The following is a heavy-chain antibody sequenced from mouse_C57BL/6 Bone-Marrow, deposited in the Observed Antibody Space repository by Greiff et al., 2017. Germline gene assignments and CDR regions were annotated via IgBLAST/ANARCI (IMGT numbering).Heavy chain of an antibody. CDR1: GYTFTSYW. CDR2: IYPSDSET. Sequence: QVQLQQPGAELVRPGSSVKLSCKASGYTFTSYWMDWVKQRPGQGLEWIGNIYPSDSETKYNQKFKDKATLTVDKSSSTAYMQLSILTSEDSAVYYCARERELGPYGYVDVWGTGTTVTVSS. CDR3: ARERELGPYGYVDV. J-gene: IGHJ1*03. D-gene: IGHD4-1*01. V-gene: IGHV1-61*01.